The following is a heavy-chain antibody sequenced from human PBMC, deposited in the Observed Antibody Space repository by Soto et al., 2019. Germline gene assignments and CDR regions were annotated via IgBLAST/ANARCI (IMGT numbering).Heavy chain of an antibody. V-gene: IGHV3-21*01. CDR1: GFTFSSYS. Sequence: SGGSLRLSCAASGFTFSSYSMNWVRQAPGKGLEWVSSISSSSSYIYYADSVKGRFTISRDNSKNTLYLQMNSLRAEDTAVYYCASXIQYHYGSYYYYYGMDVWGQGTTVTVSS. CDR2: ISSSSSYI. J-gene: IGHJ6*02. CDR3: ASXIQYHYGSYYYYYGMDV. D-gene: IGHD2-2*01.